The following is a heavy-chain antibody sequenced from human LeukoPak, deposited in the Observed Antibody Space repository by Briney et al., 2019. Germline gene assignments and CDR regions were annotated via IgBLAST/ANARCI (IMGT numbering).Heavy chain of an antibody. CDR2: ISSSSSYI. CDR3: ARLRVYRGGYYDSSGYLGN. CDR1: GFTFSSYS. Sequence: GGSLRLSCAASGFTFSSYSMNWVRQAPGKGLEWVSSISSSSSYIYYADSVKGRFTISRDNAKNSLYLQMNSLRAEDTAVYHCARLRVYRGGYYDSSGYLGNWGQGTLVTVSS. D-gene: IGHD3-22*01. V-gene: IGHV3-21*01. J-gene: IGHJ4*02.